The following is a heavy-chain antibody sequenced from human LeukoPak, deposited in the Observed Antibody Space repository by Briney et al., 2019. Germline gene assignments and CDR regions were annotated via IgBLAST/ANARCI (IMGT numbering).Heavy chain of an antibody. D-gene: IGHD2-8*01. CDR2: MNPKSGNS. V-gene: IGHV1-8*01. CDR1: GYTFTTYD. Sequence: ASVKASCKISGYTFTTYDINWVRQATGQGLEWMGWMNPKSGNSGYAQKFQGRVTMTRDTSISTAYMELSSLTSEDTAVYYCARVYGPIDYWGQGTLVTVSS. CDR3: ARVYGPIDY. J-gene: IGHJ4*02.